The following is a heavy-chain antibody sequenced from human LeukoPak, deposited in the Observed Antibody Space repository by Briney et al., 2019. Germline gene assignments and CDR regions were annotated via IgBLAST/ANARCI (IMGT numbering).Heavy chain of an antibody. CDR1: GGSMSDYY. CDR2: IYYTGST. V-gene: IGHV4-59*01. D-gene: IGHD2-8*01. J-gene: IGHJ3*02. CDR3: ARDYAMTHAFDI. Sequence: WEALSLTCTVSGGSMSDYYWSWIRQPPGKGLEWIGYIYYTGSTNYNPSLKSRVTISVDTSKNQFSLKLSSVTAADTALYYCARDYAMTHAFDIWGQGTLVTVSS.